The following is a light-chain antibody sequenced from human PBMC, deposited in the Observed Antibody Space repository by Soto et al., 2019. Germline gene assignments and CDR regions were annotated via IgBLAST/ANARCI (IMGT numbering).Light chain of an antibody. CDR3: KSYAGSNTYV. J-gene: IGLJ1*01. Sequence: QSVLTQPPSVSGAPGQRVTISCAGSSSNIGASYDVHWYQQLPGTAPKVVIYGSGNRPSGVPDRFSGSKSGNTASLTVSGLQAADEADYFCKSYAGSNTYVFGSGTKVTVL. CDR1: SSNIGASYD. CDR2: GSG. V-gene: IGLV1-40*01.